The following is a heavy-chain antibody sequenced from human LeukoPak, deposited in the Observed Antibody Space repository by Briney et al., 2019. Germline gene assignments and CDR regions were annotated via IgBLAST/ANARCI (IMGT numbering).Heavy chain of an antibody. Sequence: SETLSLTCTVSGGSFSAYYWSWIRQPPGKGLEWIGYINYSGSTTYSPSLKSRVTISVDTSKNQFSLKLSSVTAADTAVYYCARIFWSGYYVGTNWFDPWGQGTLVTVSS. D-gene: IGHD3-3*01. V-gene: IGHV4-59*12. CDR2: INYSGST. CDR3: ARIFWSGYYVGTNWFDP. J-gene: IGHJ5*02. CDR1: GGSFSAYY.